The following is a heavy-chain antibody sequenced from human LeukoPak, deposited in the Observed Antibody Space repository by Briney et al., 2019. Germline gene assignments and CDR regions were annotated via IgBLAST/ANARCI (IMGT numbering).Heavy chain of an antibody. CDR2: IYYSGST. CDR3: ARHGPIVVVPAAIGWFDP. Sequence: PGGSLRLSCAASGFTVSSNYMSWVRQAPGKGLEWIGSIYYSGSTYYNPSLKSRVTISVDTSKNQFSLKLSSVTAADTAVYYCARHGPIVVVPAAIGWFDPRGQGTLVTVSS. J-gene: IGHJ5*02. V-gene: IGHV4-39*01. D-gene: IGHD2-2*01. CDR1: GFTVSSNY.